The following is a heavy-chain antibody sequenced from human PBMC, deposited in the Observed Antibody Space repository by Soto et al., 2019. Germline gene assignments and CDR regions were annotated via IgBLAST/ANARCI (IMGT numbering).Heavy chain of an antibody. CDR3: AKDGGGPCYYDSSGYYYPTAY. V-gene: IGHV3-21*04. D-gene: IGHD3-22*01. Sequence: GGSLRLSCAASGFTFSSYSMNWVRQAPGKGLEWVSSISSSSSYIDYADSVKGRFTISRDNSKNTLYLQMNSLRAEDTAVYYSAKDGGGPCYYDSSGYYYPTAYWGQGTLVTVSS. CDR2: ISSSSSYI. J-gene: IGHJ4*02. CDR1: GFTFSSYS.